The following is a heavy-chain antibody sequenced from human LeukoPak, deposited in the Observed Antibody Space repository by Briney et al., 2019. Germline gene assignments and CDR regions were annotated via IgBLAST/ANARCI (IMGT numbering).Heavy chain of an antibody. CDR3: ARIEQQLVREADY. V-gene: IGHV1-2*02. CDR1: GYTFTGYY. Sequence: GASVKVSCKASGYTFTGYYMHWVRQAPGQGLEWMGWINPNSGGTNYAQKFQGRVTMTRDTSISTAYMELSRLRSDDTAVYYCARIEQQLVREADYWGQGTLVTVSS. CDR2: INPNSGGT. D-gene: IGHD6-13*01. J-gene: IGHJ4*02.